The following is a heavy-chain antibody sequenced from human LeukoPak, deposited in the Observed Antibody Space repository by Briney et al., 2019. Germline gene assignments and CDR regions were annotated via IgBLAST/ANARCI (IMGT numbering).Heavy chain of an antibody. D-gene: IGHD3-9*01. CDR1: GYTFTSYG. CDR2: ISAYNGNT. V-gene: IGHV1-18*01. CDR3: ARDSLGYYDILTGYYPFDY. J-gene: IGHJ4*02. Sequence: GSVKVSCKASGYTFTSYGISWVRQAPGQGLEWMGWISAYNGNTNYAQKLQGRVTMTTDTSTSTAYMELRSLRSDDTAVYYCARDSLGYYDILTGYYPFDYWGQGTLVTVSS.